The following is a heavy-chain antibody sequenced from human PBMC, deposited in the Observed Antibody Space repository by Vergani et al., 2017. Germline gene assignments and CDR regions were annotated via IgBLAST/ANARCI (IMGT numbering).Heavy chain of an antibody. D-gene: IGHD6-13*01. Sequence: QVQLQESGPGLVKPSETLSLTCTVSGGSISSYYWSWIRQPPGKGLEWIGYIYYSGSTNYNPSLKSRVTISVDTSKNQLALKLSSVPAADTAVYYCARVFRAAAGTVDFDYGGQGTLVTVSS. V-gene: IGHV4-59*01. J-gene: IGHJ4*02. CDR3: ARVFRAAAGTVDFDY. CDR2: IYYSGST. CDR1: GGSISSYY.